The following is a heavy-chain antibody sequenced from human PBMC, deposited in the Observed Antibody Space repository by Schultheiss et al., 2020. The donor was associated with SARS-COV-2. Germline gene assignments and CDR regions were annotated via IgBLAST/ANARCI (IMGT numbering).Heavy chain of an antibody. Sequence: GESLKISCAASGFTFSSYGMHWVRQAPGKGLEWVANIKRDGSEDYYVDSVKGRFTISRDNAKNLLYLQMNSLRAEDTAVYYCSNWFDPWGQGTLVTVS. CDR2: IKRDGSED. V-gene: IGHV3-7*01. CDR3: SNWFDP. J-gene: IGHJ5*02. CDR1: GFTFSSYG.